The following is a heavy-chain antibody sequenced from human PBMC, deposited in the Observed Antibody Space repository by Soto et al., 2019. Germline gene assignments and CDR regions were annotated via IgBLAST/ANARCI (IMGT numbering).Heavy chain of an antibody. Sequence: EVQLLESGGGLVQPGGSLRLSCAASGFTFSTSGMSWVRQAPGKGLEWVSSISGSGDYTNYADSVKGRFTISRDNSKNTLYLQINSLTAEDTAAYYCANHGGFDIWGQGTMVAVSS. D-gene: IGHD4-17*01. J-gene: IGHJ3*02. CDR3: ANHGGFDI. CDR1: GFTFSTSG. CDR2: ISGSGDYT. V-gene: IGHV3-23*01.